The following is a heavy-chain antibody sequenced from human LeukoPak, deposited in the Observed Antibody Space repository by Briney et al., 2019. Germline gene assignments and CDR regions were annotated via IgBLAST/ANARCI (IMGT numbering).Heavy chain of an antibody. V-gene: IGHV3-23*01. CDR1: GFTFSSYA. Sequence: PGGSLRLSSAASGFTFSSYAMSWVRQAPGKGLEWVSAISGTGGRTYYADSVKGRFTISRDNSKNTLYLQMNSLRAEDTAVYYCAKDRWQQLVNWFDPWGQGTLVTVSS. D-gene: IGHD6-13*01. CDR2: ISGTGGRT. J-gene: IGHJ5*02. CDR3: AKDRWQQLVNWFDP.